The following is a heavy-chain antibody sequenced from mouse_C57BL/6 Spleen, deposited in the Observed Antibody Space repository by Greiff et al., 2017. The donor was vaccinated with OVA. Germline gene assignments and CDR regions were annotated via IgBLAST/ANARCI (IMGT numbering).Heavy chain of an antibody. J-gene: IGHJ4*01. D-gene: IGHD1-1*01. V-gene: IGHV7-3*01. Sequence: EVKLMESGGGLVQPGGSLSLSCAASGFTFTDYYMSWVRQPPGQALEWLGFIRNKANGYTTEYSASVKGRFTISRDNSQSILYLQMNALGAEDSATYYCARYRVVGAMDDWGQGTSVTVSS. CDR1: GFTFTDYY. CDR3: ARYRVVGAMDD. CDR2: IRNKANGYTT.